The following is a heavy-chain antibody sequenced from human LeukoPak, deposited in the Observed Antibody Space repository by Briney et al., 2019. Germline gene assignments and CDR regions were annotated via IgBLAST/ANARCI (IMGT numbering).Heavy chain of an antibody. CDR3: ARVGATGTTSPFDY. V-gene: IGHV1-2*02. Sequence: ASVKVPCKASGYTFTGYYMHWVRQAPGQGLEWMGWINPNSGGANYAQKFQGRVSMTRDTSISTAYMELSRLRSDDTAVYYCARVGATGTTSPFDYWGQGTLVTVSS. J-gene: IGHJ4*02. CDR2: INPNSGGA. CDR1: GYTFTGYY. D-gene: IGHD1-1*01.